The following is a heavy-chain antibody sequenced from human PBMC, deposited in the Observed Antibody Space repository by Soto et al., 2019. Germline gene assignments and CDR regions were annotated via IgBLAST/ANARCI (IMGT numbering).Heavy chain of an antibody. V-gene: IGHV1-18*04. J-gene: IGHJ4*02. D-gene: IGHD3-10*01. CDR2: ISAYNGNT. CDR3: ARVHPYYYGSGSYEY. Sequence: GASVKVSCKASGYTFTSYGISWVRQAPGQGLEWMGWISAYNGNTNYAQKLQGRVTMTTDTSTSTAYMELRSLRSDDTAVYYCARVHPYYYGSGSYEYWGQGTLVTVSS. CDR1: GYTFTSYG.